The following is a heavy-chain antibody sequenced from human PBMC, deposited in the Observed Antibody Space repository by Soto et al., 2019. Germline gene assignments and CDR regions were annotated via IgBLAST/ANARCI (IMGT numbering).Heavy chain of an antibody. J-gene: IGHJ5*02. CDR2: ISYSGTT. V-gene: IGHV4-30-4*01. CDR3: VRGASFTVFGVIRPKNWFVP. D-gene: IGHD3-3*01. CDR1: GGPMNNAEDY. Sequence: QLQLQESGPGLVKPSQTRSLTCTVSGGPMNNAEDYWTSIRQSPGKGLEWIGYISYSGTTSYNTSVKGRLTISLDVSNKQFALKLTSVTAADTAAYYCVRGASFTVFGVIRPKNWFVPWGQGILVTVAS.